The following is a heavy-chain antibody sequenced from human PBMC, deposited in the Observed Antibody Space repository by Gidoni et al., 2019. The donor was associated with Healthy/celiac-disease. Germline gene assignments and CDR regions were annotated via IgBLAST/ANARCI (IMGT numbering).Heavy chain of an antibody. Sequence: QVQLVQSGAEVKQPGSSVKVSCKASGGTFSSYTISWVRQAPGQGLEWMGRLIPILGIANSAQKFQGRVTITADKSTSTAYMGLSSLRSEATAVYYCAIEGTTVTDAFDIWGQGTMVTVSA. D-gene: IGHD4-17*01. J-gene: IGHJ3*02. CDR2: LIPILGIA. CDR3: AIEGTTVTDAFDI. V-gene: IGHV1-69*02. CDR1: GGTFSSYT.